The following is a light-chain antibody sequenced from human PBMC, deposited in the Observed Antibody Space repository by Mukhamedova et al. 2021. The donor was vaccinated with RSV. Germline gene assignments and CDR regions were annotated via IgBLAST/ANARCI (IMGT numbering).Light chain of an antibody. CDR3: SAYTSTSILL. V-gene: IGLV2-14*01. Sequence: LLYEVSNRPSGVSNRFSGSKFGNTASLTISGLQAEDEAVYYCSAYTSTSILLFGGGTKVTVL. J-gene: IGLJ2*01. CDR2: EVS.